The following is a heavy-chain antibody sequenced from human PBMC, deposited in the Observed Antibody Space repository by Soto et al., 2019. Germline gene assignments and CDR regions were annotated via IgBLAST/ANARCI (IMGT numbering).Heavy chain of an antibody. J-gene: IGHJ6*02. D-gene: IGHD3-3*01. Sequence: QVQLVESGGGVVQPGRSLRLSCAASGFTFSTYGMHWVRQAPGKGLEWVSIMSYDGRNKWYVDSVKGRFTISRDNSKNTLYLQINSLRSEDTAVYYCARVSLVDFWSGMDVWGQGTTVTVSS. CDR1: GFTFSTYG. CDR2: MSYDGRNK. V-gene: IGHV3-30*03. CDR3: ARVSLVDFWSGMDV.